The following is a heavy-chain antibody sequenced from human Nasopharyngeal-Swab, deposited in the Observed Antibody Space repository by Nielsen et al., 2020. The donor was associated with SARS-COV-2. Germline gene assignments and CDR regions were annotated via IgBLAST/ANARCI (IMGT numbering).Heavy chain of an antibody. D-gene: IGHD4-11*01. CDR1: GFTFSSYG. CDR2: ISYDGSNK. CDR3: AKNIMGYSEYYFDY. J-gene: IGHJ4*02. V-gene: IGHV3-30*18. Sequence: GGSLRLSFAASGFTFSSYGMHWVRQAPGKGLEWVAVISYDGSNKYYADSVKGRFTISRDNSKNTLYLQMNSLRAEDTAVYYCAKNIMGYSEYYFDYWGQGTLVTVSS.